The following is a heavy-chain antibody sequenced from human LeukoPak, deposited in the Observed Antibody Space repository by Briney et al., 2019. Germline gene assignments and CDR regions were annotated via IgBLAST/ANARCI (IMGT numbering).Heavy chain of an antibody. D-gene: IGHD3-3*01. Sequence: PSETLSLTCTVSGYSISSGYYWGWIRQPPGKGLEWIGSIYHSGSTYYNPSLKSRVTISVDTSKNQFSLKLSSVTAADTAVYYCAREPRVRTDAFDIWGQGTMVTVSS. CDR3: AREPRVRTDAFDI. CDR2: IYHSGST. V-gene: IGHV4-38-2*02. J-gene: IGHJ3*02. CDR1: GYSISSGYY.